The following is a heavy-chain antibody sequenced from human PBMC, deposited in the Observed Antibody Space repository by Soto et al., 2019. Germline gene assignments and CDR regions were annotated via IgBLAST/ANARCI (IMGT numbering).Heavy chain of an antibody. CDR2: ISSSSSTI. CDR1: GFTFSSYS. D-gene: IGHD2-15*01. CDR3: ERARINKPSL. J-gene: IGHJ4*02. V-gene: IGHV3-48*02. Sequence: GGSLRLSCAASGFTFSSYSVNWVRQAPGNGLEWVSYISSSSSTIYYADSVKGRFTISRDNAKNSLYLQINSLGDEDTAVYYCERARINKPSLWGQGTLVTVSS.